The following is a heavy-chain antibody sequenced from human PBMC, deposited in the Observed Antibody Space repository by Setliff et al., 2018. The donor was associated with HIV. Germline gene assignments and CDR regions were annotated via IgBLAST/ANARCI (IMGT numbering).Heavy chain of an antibody. CDR1: GGSISTSNYY. CDR3: ARQGNIVVVMAATPGWFDP. D-gene: IGHD2-15*01. Sequence: SETLSLTCTVSGGSISTSNYYWGWVRQPPGKGLEWVGNVDYTGSTYYNPSLKSRVTISVDTSKNQFSLRLNSVTAADTAVYYCARQGNIVVVMAATPGWFDPWGQGTLVTVSS. V-gene: IGHV4-39*07. J-gene: IGHJ5*02. CDR2: VDYTGST.